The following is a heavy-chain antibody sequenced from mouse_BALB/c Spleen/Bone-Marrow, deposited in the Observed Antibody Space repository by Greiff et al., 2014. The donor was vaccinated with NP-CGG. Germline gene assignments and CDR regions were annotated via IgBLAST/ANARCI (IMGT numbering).Heavy chain of an antibody. D-gene: IGHD2-1*01. CDR1: GYTFTSYW. J-gene: IGHJ3*01. CDR3: ARSGGNYVSFAH. Sequence: VQLQESVAELVKPGAPVKLSCKASGYTFTSYWMNWVKQRSGRGLEWIGRIDPSDSETHYNQKFKDKATLTVDKSSSTAYIQLSSLTSEDSAVYYCARSGGNYVSFAHWGQGTLVTVSA. CDR2: IDPSDSET. V-gene: IGHV1-69*02.